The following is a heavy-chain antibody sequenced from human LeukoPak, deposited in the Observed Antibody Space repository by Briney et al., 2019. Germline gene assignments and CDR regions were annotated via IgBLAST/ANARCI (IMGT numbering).Heavy chain of an antibody. V-gene: IGHV3-30*18. CDR1: GFTFSSYG. Sequence: PGGSLRLSCAASGFTFSSYGMHWVRQAPGKGLEWVAVISYDGSNKYYADSVKGRFTISRDNSKNTLYLQMNSLRAEDTAVYYCAKGSITMVRGVIIPPFDYWGQGTLVTVSS. J-gene: IGHJ4*02. CDR2: ISYDGSNK. D-gene: IGHD3-10*01. CDR3: AKGSITMVRGVIIPPFDY.